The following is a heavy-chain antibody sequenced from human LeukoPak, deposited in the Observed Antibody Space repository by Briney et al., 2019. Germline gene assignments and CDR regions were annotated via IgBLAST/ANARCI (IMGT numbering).Heavy chain of an antibody. CDR3: ARPTYCSGGSCYSYSLDY. D-gene: IGHD2-15*01. CDR1: GYTFTSYD. Sequence: ASVKVSCKASGYTFTSYDINWVRQATGQGLEWMGWMNPNSGNTGYAQKFQGRVTMTRNTSISTAYMELSSLRSEDTAVYYCARPTYCSGGSCYSYSLDYWGQGTLVTVSS. CDR2: MNPNSGNT. J-gene: IGHJ4*02. V-gene: IGHV1-8*01.